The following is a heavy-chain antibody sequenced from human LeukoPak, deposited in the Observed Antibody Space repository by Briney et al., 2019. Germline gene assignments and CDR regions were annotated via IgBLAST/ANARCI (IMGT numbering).Heavy chain of an antibody. CDR3: ARVITMVRGVTRYYYYYYMDV. V-gene: IGHV4-39*07. CDR1: GGSISSSSYY. Sequence: SETLSLTCTVSGGSISSSSYYWGWIRQPPGKGLEWIGSIYYSGSTYYNPSLKSRVTISVDKSKNQFSLKLSSVTTADTAVYYCARVITMVRGVTRYYYYYYMDVWGKGTTVTVSS. CDR2: IYYSGST. D-gene: IGHD3-10*01. J-gene: IGHJ6*03.